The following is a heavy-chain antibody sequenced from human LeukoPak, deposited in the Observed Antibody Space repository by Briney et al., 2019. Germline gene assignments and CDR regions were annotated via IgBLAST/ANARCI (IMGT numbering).Heavy chain of an antibody. CDR3: ARSDYCSSTSCERYYYYYMDV. CDR1: GGSISSGSCY. V-gene: IGHV4-61*02. Sequence: SETLSLTCTVSGGSISSGSCYWSWIRQPAGKGLEWIGRIYTSGSTNYNPSLKSRVTISVDTSKNQFSLKLSSVTAADTAVYYCARSDYCSSTSCERYYYYYMDVWGKGTTVTVSS. D-gene: IGHD2-2*01. J-gene: IGHJ6*03. CDR2: IYTSGST.